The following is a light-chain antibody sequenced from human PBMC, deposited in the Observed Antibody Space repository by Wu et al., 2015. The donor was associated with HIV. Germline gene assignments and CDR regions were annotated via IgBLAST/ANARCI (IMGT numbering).Light chain of an antibody. CDR1: QSISNN. CDR3: QQYNSWPPAWT. V-gene: IGKV3-15*01. J-gene: IGKJ1*01. CDR2: GAS. Sequence: EIVMTQSPATLSLSPGERATLSCRASQSISNNLAWYQQKPGQAPRLLIYGASTRATGIPARFSGSGSGTEFTLTISSMESEDFAVYHCQQYNSWPPAWTFGQGTKVEIK.